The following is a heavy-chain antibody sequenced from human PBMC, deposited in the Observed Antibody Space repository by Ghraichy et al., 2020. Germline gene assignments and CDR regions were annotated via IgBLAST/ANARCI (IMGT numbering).Heavy chain of an antibody. CDR1: GGSFSGYY. Sequence: SETLSLTCAVYGGSFSGYYWSWIRQPPGKGLEWIGEINHSGSTNYNPSLKSRVTISVDTSKNQFSLKLSSVTAADTAVYYCARGRYDILTGYDRRGNWFDPWGQGTLVTLSS. J-gene: IGHJ5*02. D-gene: IGHD3-9*01. V-gene: IGHV4-34*01. CDR2: INHSGST. CDR3: ARGRYDILTGYDRRGNWFDP.